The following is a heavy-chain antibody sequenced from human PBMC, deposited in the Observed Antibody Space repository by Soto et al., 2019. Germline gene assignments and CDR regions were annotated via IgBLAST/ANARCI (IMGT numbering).Heavy chain of an antibody. CDR1: GYTFTDYH. J-gene: IGHJ4*02. CDR3: ARILSAEVGALEY. CDR2: IKPDTGGT. V-gene: IGHV1-2*02. D-gene: IGHD1-26*01. Sequence: GASVKLSCKASGYTFTDYHIHSVRQAPEQGLEWMGWIKPDTGGTNYAQKFQGRVTTTRDTSFSTAYMELSRLRSDDTAVYYCARILSAEVGALEYWGQGTLVTVSS.